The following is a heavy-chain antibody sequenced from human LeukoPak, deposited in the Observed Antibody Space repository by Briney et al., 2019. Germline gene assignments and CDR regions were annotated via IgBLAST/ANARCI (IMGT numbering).Heavy chain of an antibody. D-gene: IGHD1-26*01. CDR3: ARELLGGRADFDY. Sequence: GGSLRLSCGASGFTFRHYWMSWVRQTPGKGMEWVANIKEDGSEKNYVDSVKGRFPISRDNAKNSLYLQMNSLRAEDTAVYYCARELLGGRADFDYWGQGTLVTVSS. CDR1: GFTFRHYW. CDR2: IKEDGSEK. J-gene: IGHJ4*02. V-gene: IGHV3-7*01.